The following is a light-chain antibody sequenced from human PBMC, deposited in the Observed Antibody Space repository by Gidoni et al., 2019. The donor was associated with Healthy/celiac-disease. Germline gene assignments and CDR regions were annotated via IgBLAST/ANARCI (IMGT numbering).Light chain of an antibody. CDR2: QDS. CDR3: PALDSCTVV. Sequence: SYELTQPPSVYVSPGQTASITCSGDKVGDKYACWYQLKTGQSPVLVISQDSKRPSGIPERFSGSISGNPATLTISGTQAMDEAVYYCPALDSCTVVFGGGTKLPVL. CDR1: KVGDKY. J-gene: IGLJ2*01. V-gene: IGLV3-1*01.